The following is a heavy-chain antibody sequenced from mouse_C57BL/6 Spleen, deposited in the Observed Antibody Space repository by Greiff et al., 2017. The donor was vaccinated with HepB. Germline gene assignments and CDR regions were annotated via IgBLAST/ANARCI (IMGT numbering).Heavy chain of an antibody. CDR3: TTPPTGYFDY. V-gene: IGHV14-4*01. D-gene: IGHD4-1*02. CDR1: GFNIKDDY. J-gene: IGHJ2*01. CDR2: IDPENGAT. Sequence: VQLQQSGAELVRPGASVKLSCTASGFNIKDDYMHWVKQRPEQGLEWIGWIDPENGATEYASKFQGKATITADTSSNTAYRQLSSLTSEDTAVYYCTTPPTGYFDYWGQGTTLTVSS.